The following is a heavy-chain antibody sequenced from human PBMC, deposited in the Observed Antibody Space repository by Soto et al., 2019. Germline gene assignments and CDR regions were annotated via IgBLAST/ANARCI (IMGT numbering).Heavy chain of an antibody. J-gene: IGHJ6*03. CDR1: GFTFSSYS. CDR3: ARATSYTIFGVVILDYYYYYMDV. D-gene: IGHD3-3*01. CDR2: ISSSSSYI. Sequence: PGGSLRLSCAASGFTFSSYSMNWVRQAPGKGLEWVSSISSSSSYIYYADSVKGRFTISRDNAKNSLYLQMNSLRAEDTAVYYCARATSYTIFGVVILDYYYYYMDVWGKGTTVTVSS. V-gene: IGHV3-21*01.